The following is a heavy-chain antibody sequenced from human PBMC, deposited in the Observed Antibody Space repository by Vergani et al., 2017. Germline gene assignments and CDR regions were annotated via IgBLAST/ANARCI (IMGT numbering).Heavy chain of an antibody. D-gene: IGHD3-16*01. CDR1: GFTFSSYS. J-gene: IGHJ6*03. CDR2: ISSSSSYI. CDR3: ARDGAQAYYMDV. V-gene: IGHV3-21*01. Sequence: EVQLVESGGGLVQPGGSLRLSCAASGFTFSSYSMNWVRQAPGKGLEWVSSISSSSSYICYADSVKGRFTISRDNAKNSLYLQMNSLRAEDTAVYYCARDGAQAYYMDVWGKGTTVTVSS.